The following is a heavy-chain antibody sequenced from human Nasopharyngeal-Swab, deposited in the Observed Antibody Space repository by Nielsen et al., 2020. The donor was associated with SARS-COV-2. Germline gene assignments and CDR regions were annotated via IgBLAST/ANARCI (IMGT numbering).Heavy chain of an antibody. CDR1: AGIISSHA. D-gene: IGHD3-16*01. CDR2: IISIFGPP. Sequence: SVPVSCKAAAGIISSHAMSCVGQAPGQGLEWLGGIISIFGPPKYAQKFQGRLTITADDYTTTAYMELSSLRFADTAVYYCARSANDYTNPRGPMDVWGKGTTVTVSS. J-gene: IGHJ6*03. V-gene: IGHV1-69*13. CDR3: ARSANDYTNPRGPMDV.